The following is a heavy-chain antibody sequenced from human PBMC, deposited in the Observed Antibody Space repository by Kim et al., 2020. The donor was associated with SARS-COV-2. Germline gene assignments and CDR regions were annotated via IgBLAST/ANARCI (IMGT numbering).Heavy chain of an antibody. D-gene: IGHD2-15*01. Sequence: SETLSLTCTVSGGSISSGGYYWSWIRQHPGKGLEWIGYIYYSGSTYYNPSLKSRVTISVDTSKNQFSLKLSSVTAADTAVYYCAGYCSGGSCLGDYWGQGTLVTVSS. J-gene: IGHJ4*02. CDR1: GGSISSGGYY. CDR2: IYYSGST. V-gene: IGHV4-31*03. CDR3: AGYCSGGSCLGDY.